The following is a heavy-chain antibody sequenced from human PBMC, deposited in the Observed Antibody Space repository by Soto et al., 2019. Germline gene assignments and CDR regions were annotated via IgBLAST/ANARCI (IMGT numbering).Heavy chain of an antibody. J-gene: IGHJ6*02. V-gene: IGHV2-5*02. CDR3: VQSRCGGDCLQSYSSHSYYGLDV. D-gene: IGHD2-21*02. CDR1: GCSFSSIGEG. Sequence: QITLKESGPTLVKPTQTLTLTCTFPGCSFSSIGEGVGWIRQPPGKALEWLALIYWDDDKRYSPSLKSRLTITKDTSKNQVVLTMTNMDPVDTATYYCVQSRCGGDCLQSYSSHSYYGLDVWGQGTTVTVSS. CDR2: IYWDDDK.